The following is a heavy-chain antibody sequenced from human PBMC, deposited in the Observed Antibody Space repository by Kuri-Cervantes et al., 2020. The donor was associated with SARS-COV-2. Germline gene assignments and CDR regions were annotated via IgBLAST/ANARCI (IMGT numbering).Heavy chain of an antibody. CDR3: ASSGGLITMIVVVITQPLFDY. V-gene: IGHV3-23*01. J-gene: IGHJ4*02. D-gene: IGHD3-22*01. Sequence: GGSLRLSCAASGFPFSSYAMSWVRQAPGKGLEWVSAISGSGGSTYYADSVKGRFTISRDNSKNTLYLQMNSLRAEDTAVYYCASSGGLITMIVVVITQPLFDYWGQGTLVTVSS. CDR1: GFPFSSYA. CDR2: ISGSGGST.